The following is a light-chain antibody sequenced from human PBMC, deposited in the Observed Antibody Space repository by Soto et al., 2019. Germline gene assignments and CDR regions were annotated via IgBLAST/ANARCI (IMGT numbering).Light chain of an antibody. Sequence: QSVLTQPPSVSGAPGQRVTISCTGSSSNIGAGYDVHWYQQLPGTAPKLLIYGNSHRPSGVPDRFSGSKSGTSASLAITGLQDEEEDDYYCPSYDSSMNGVFGGGTQLTVL. J-gene: IGLJ3*02. CDR3: PSYDSSMNGV. CDR1: SSNIGAGYD. V-gene: IGLV1-40*01. CDR2: GNS.